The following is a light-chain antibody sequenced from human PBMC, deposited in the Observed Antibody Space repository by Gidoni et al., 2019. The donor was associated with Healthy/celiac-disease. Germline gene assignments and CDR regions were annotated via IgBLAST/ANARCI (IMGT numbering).Light chain of an antibody. CDR3: QQSYSTPT. CDR1: QSISSY. CDR2: AAS. J-gene: IGKJ4*01. V-gene: IGKV1-39*01. Sequence: DIQLTQSPPSLSASVGDRVTITCRASQSISSYLNWYQQKPGKAPKLLIYAASSLQSGVPSRFSGSGSGTDFTLTISSLQPEDFATYYCQQSYSTPTVGGGTKVEIK.